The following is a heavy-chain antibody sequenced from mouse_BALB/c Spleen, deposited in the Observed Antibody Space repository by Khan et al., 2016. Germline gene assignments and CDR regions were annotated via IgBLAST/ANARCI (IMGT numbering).Heavy chain of an antibody. V-gene: IGHV10S3*01. Sequence: EVQLVETGGGLVQPKGSLKLSCAASGFTFNTNAMNWVRQAPGKGLEWVARIRSKSNNYATYHADSVKDRFTISRDDSQSILYLQMNNLKTEDTAMYSCVRDFYYYGRGGCFDVWGAGTTVTVSS. D-gene: IGHD1-1*01. J-gene: IGHJ1*01. CDR2: IRSKSNNYAT. CDR3: VRDFYYYGRGGCFDV. CDR1: GFTFNTNA.